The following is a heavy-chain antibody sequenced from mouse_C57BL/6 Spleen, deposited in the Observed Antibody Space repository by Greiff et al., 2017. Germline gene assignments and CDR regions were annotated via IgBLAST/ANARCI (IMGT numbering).Heavy chain of an antibody. CDR1: GYSFTGYY. J-gene: IGHJ2*01. V-gene: IGHV1-42*01. CDR3: ASGYGNYFDY. D-gene: IGHD2-1*01. CDR2: INPSTGGT. Sequence: VQLQQSGPELVKPGASVKISCKASGYSFTGYYMNWVKQSPEKSLEWIGEINPSTGGTTYNQKFKAKATLTVDKSSSTAYMQLKSLTSEDSAVYYCASGYGNYFDYWGQGTTLTVSS.